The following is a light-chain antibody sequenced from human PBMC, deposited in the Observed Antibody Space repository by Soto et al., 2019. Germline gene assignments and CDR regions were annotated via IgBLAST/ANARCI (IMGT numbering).Light chain of an antibody. CDR2: EVN. CDR3: SSFTSGGTWV. Sequence: QSALTQPASVSGSPGQSITISCTGTSSDVGGYNHVSWYQQHPGKVPKVMIYEVNNRPSGVSNRFSASKSGNTASLTISGLQAEDEATYYCSSFTSGGTWVFGGGTKLTVL. V-gene: IGLV2-14*03. J-gene: IGLJ3*02. CDR1: SSDVGGYNH.